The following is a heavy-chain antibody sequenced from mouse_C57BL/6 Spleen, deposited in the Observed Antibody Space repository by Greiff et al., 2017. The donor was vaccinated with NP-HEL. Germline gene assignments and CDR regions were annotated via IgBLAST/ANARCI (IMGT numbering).Heavy chain of an antibody. J-gene: IGHJ4*01. Sequence: QVHVKQSGAELARPGASVKMSCKASGYTFTSYTMHWVKQRPGQGLEWIGYINPSSGYTKYNQKFKDKATLTADKSSSTAYMQLSSLTSEDSAVYYCASITPMDYWGQGTSVTVSS. V-gene: IGHV1-4*01. D-gene: IGHD1-1*01. CDR1: GYTFTSYT. CDR2: INPSSGYT. CDR3: ASITPMDY.